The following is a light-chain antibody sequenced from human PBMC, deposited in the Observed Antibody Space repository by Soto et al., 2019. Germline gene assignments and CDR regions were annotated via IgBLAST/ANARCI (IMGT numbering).Light chain of an antibody. Sequence: QSVLTQPPSASGTPGQRVTISCSGSYSNIGTNTVNWYQHLPGTAPKLLIFTNDRRPSGVPDRFSGSKSGTSASLAISGLQSEDEADYYCGSKAGSNKHVVFGGGTQLTVL. CDR3: GSKAGSNKHVV. CDR2: TND. J-gene: IGLJ2*01. CDR1: YSNIGTNT. V-gene: IGLV1-44*01.